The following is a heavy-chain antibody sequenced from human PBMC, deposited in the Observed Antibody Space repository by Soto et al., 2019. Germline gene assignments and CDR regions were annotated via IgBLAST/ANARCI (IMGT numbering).Heavy chain of an antibody. CDR1: GFTVSSNY. V-gene: IGHV3-53*01. CDR2: IYGGAST. J-gene: IGHJ4*02. D-gene: IGHD5-18*01. Sequence: GGSLRLSCAASGFTVSSNYMSWVRQAPGKGLEWVSVIYGGASTYYADSVKGRFTISRDNSKNTLYLQMNSLRAEDTAVYYCVRVRGYSYDFVYWGQGTLVTVS. CDR3: VRVRGYSYDFVY.